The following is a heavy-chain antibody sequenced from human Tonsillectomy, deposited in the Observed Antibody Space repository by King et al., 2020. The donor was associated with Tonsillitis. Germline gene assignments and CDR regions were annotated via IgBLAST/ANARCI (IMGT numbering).Heavy chain of an antibody. Sequence: QLQESGSGLVKPSQTLSLTCAVSGGSISSGGYSWSWIRQPPGKGLEWIGYIYHSGSTYYNPSHKSRVTISVDRSENQFSLKLSSVTAADTAVYYCASSHFSRGYFYSGHGTLVTVSS. D-gene: IGHD3-3*02. J-gene: IGHJ4*01. V-gene: IGHV4-30-2*01. CDR3: ASSHFSRGYFY. CDR1: GGSISSGGYS. CDR2: IYHSGST.